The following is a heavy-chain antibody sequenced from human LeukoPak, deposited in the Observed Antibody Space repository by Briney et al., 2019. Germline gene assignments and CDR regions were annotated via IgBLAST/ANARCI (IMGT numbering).Heavy chain of an antibody. Sequence: ASVEVSCKASGYTFTGYYMHWVRQAPGQGLEWMGWINPNSGGTNYAQKFQGRVTMTRDTSISTAYMELSRLRSDDTAVYYCARVELRYFDWLPTFDYWGQGTLVTVSS. CDR3: ARVELRYFDWLPTFDY. V-gene: IGHV1-2*02. CDR1: GYTFTGYY. J-gene: IGHJ4*02. D-gene: IGHD3-9*01. CDR2: INPNSGGT.